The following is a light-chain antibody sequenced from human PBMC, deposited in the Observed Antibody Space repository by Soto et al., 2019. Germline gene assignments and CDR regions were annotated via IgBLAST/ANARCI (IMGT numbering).Light chain of an antibody. CDR3: QQYQDWPPIT. CDR2: GAS. V-gene: IGKV3-15*01. CDR1: AMVIRN. J-gene: IGKJ3*01. Sequence: EIVLTQSPATLSVSPGERATLSCRAGAMVIRNLAWYQQKPGQPPRLLIYGASTRATGIPARFSGSGSGTQFSLTISSLLSEDFAVYYCQQYQDWPPITFGPGTKVDIK.